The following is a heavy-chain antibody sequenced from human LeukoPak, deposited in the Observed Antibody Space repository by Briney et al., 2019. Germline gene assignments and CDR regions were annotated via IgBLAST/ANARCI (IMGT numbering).Heavy chain of an antibody. D-gene: IGHD2-15*01. CDR3: AKRSCSGGSCYSSGGDFDY. J-gene: IGHJ4*02. Sequence: GALRLSCAASGFTFSSYAMHWVRQAPGKGLEWVAVISSDGSNKYYADSVKGRFTISRDNSKNTLYLQMNSLRAEDTAVYYCAKRSCSGGSCYSSGGDFDYWGQGTLVTVSS. CDR1: GFTFSSYA. CDR2: ISSDGSNK. V-gene: IGHV3-30*04.